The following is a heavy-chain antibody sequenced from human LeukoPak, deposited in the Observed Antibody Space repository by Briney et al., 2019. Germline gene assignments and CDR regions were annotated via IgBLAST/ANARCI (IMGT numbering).Heavy chain of an antibody. Sequence: GGSLRLSCAASGFTFDDYAMHWVRQAPGKGLEWVSGISWNSGSIGYADSVKGRFTISRDNAKNSLYLQMNSLRAEDTAVYYCARGDPETYYYDSSGYPFDYWGQGTLVTVSS. V-gene: IGHV3-9*01. CDR2: ISWNSGSI. CDR3: ARGDPETYYYDSSGYPFDY. J-gene: IGHJ4*02. D-gene: IGHD3-22*01. CDR1: GFTFDDYA.